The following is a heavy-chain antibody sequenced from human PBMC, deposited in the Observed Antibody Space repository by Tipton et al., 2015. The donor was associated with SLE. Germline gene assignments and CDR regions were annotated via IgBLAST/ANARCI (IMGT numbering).Heavy chain of an antibody. Sequence: TLSLTCAVSGGSISSSNWWSWVRQPPGKGLEWIGEIYHSGSTNYNPSLKSRVTISVDTSKNQFSLKLSSVTAADTAVYYCARTPQWGYSSGYVDYWGQGTLVTVSS. J-gene: IGHJ4*02. CDR3: ARTPQWGYSSGYVDY. V-gene: IGHV4-4*02. CDR1: GGSISSSNW. D-gene: IGHD6-19*01. CDR2: IYHSGST.